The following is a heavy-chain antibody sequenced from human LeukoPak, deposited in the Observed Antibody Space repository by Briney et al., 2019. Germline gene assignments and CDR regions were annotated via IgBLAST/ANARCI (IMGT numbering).Heavy chain of an antibody. CDR2: IYYSGST. CDR3: ARVVTAYYYGSGSYYKKNYFDY. V-gene: IGHV4-59*01. J-gene: IGHJ4*02. Sequence: SETLSLTCTVSGGPISSYYWSWIRQPPGKGLEWIGYIYYSGSTNYNPSLKSRVTIPVDTSKNQFSLKLSSVTAADTAVYYCARVVTAYYYGSGSYYKKNYFDYWGQGTLVTVSS. D-gene: IGHD3-10*01. CDR1: GGPISSYY.